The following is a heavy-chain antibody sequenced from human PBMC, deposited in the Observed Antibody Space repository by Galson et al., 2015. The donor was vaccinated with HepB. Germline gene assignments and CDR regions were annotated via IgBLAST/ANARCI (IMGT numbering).Heavy chain of an antibody. V-gene: IGHV3-23*01. CDR3: AKGPGYCSSTSCFRHYYMDV. Sequence: SLRLSCAASGFTFSSYAMSWVRQAPGKGLEWVSAISGSGGSTYYADSVKGRFTISRDNSKNTLYLQMNSLRAEDTAVYYCAKGPGYCSSTSCFRHYYMDVWGKGTTVTVSS. CDR2: ISGSGGST. D-gene: IGHD2-2*01. J-gene: IGHJ6*03. CDR1: GFTFSSYA.